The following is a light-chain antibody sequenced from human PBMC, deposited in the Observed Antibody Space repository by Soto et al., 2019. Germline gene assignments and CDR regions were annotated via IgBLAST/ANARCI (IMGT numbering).Light chain of an antibody. CDR3: QHFGGTTFT. J-gene: IGKJ5*01. CDR2: GAS. V-gene: IGKV3-20*01. CDR1: QSVSSSY. Sequence: EIVLTQSPGTLSLSPGEGATLSCRASQSVSSSYIAWYQQRPGQTTRLLIYGASTRATGIPDRFSGSGSGTHFTLTLSRLEPGDFAVYYCQHFGGTTFTFGQGTRLEIK.